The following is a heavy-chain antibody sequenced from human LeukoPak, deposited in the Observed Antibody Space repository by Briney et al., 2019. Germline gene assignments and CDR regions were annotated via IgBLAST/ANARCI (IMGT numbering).Heavy chain of an antibody. CDR2: IYHSGST. V-gene: IGHV4-4*02. Sequence: SGTLSLTCAVSGDSISSSNWWSWVRQPPGKGLEWIGEIYHSGSTNYNPSLKSRVTILVDKSKNQFSLKLSSVTAADTAVYYCARLGKELAFDYWGQGTLVTVSS. D-gene: IGHD1-1*01. CDR3: ARLGKELAFDY. CDR1: GDSISSSNW. J-gene: IGHJ4*02.